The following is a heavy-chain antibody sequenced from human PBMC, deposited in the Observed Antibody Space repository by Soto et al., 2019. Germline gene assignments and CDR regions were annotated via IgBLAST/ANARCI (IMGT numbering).Heavy chain of an antibody. CDR3: ARHDYNGDFDF. D-gene: IGHD2-8*01. CDR2: IDPSDSRT. CDR1: GYMFPIYH. J-gene: IGHJ4*02. V-gene: IGHV5-10-1*01. Sequence: GESLRISCEASGYMFPIYHISWVRQMPGKGLEWVGKIDPSDSRTMYRPSSRARITISVDKSINTAYLEWGRLKASDTAMYYCARHDYNGDFDFSGQGTQVSVS.